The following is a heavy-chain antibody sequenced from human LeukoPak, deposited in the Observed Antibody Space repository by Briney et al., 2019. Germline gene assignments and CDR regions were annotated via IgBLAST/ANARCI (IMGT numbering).Heavy chain of an antibody. CDR2: INPSGGST. D-gene: IGHD3-10*01. V-gene: IGHV1-46*01. J-gene: IGHJ4*02. Sequence: ASVKVSCKASGYTFTSYYMHWVRQAPGQGPEWMGIINPSGGSTSYAQKFQGRVTMTRDTSTSTVYMELSSLRSEDTAVYYCARPHPKSVRGVISLDYWGLGTLVTVSS. CDR1: GYTFTSYY. CDR3: ARPHPKSVRGVISLDY.